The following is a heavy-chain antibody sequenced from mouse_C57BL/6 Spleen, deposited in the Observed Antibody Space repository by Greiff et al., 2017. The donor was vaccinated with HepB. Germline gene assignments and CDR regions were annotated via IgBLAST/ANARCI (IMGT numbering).Heavy chain of an antibody. V-gene: IGHV1-55*01. CDR2: IYPGSGST. D-gene: IGHD1-1*01. CDR3: ARRRGITTVVATDAMDY. Sequence: QVQLQQSGAELVKPGASVKMSCKASGYTFTSYWITWVKQRPGQGLEWIGDIYPGSGSTNYNEKFKSKATLTVDTSSSTAYMQLSSLTSEDSAVYYCARRRGITTVVATDAMDYWGQGTSVTVSS. J-gene: IGHJ4*01. CDR1: GYTFTSYW.